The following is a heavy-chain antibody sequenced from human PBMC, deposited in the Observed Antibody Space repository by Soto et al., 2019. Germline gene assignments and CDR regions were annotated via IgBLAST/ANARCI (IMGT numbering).Heavy chain of an antibody. CDR2: FDPEDGET. Sequence: ASVKVSCKVSGYSLTELSMHWVRQAPGKGLEWMGGFDPEDGETIYAQRFQDRVTMTEDTSTDTAYMELSSLRSEDTAVYYCATDFRYSGYDWGQGTLVTVSS. D-gene: IGHD5-12*01. CDR3: ATDFRYSGYD. V-gene: IGHV1-24*01. CDR1: GYSLTELS. J-gene: IGHJ4*02.